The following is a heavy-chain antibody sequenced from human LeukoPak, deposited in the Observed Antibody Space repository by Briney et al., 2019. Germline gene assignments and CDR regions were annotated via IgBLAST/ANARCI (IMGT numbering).Heavy chain of an antibody. CDR1: GGSFSGYY. CDR3: ARDIGGATLDY. V-gene: IGHV4-59*01. CDR2: IYYSGST. D-gene: IGHD1-26*01. J-gene: IGHJ4*02. Sequence: SETLSLTCAVYGGSFSGYYWSWIRQPPGKGLEWIGYIYYSGSTNYNPSLKSRVTISVDTSKNQFSLKLSSVTAADTAVYYCARDIGGATLDYWGQGTLVTVSS.